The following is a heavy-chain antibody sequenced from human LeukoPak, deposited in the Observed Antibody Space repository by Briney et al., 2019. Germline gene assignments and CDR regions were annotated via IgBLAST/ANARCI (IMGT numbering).Heavy chain of an antibody. Sequence: KSSETLSLTCTVSGGSISSYYWSGIRQPAGKGLEWIGRIYTSGSTNYNPSLTSRVTMSVDTSNNQFSLKLSSVPAADTAVYYCARVVVPAAMGPDWFDPWGQGTLVTVSS. CDR3: ARVVVPAAMGPDWFDP. V-gene: IGHV4-4*07. J-gene: IGHJ5*02. CDR1: GGSISSYY. D-gene: IGHD2-2*01. CDR2: IYTSGST.